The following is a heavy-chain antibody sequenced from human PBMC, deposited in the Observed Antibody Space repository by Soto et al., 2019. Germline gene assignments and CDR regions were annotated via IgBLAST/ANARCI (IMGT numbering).Heavy chain of an antibody. V-gene: IGHV3-33*01. J-gene: IGHJ6*02. Sequence: RRLSCAASGFTFSSYGMHWVRQAPGKGLEWVAVIWYDGSNKYYADSAKGRFTISRDNSKNTLYLQMNSLRAEDTAVYYCARDLGTGPYYYGMDAWGQGTTVTVSS. CDR3: ARDLGTGPYYYGMDA. CDR2: IWYDGSNK. CDR1: GFTFSSYG.